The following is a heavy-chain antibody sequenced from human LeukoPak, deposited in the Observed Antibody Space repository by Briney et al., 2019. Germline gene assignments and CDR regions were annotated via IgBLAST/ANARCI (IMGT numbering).Heavy chain of an antibody. CDR2: ISSSSSYI. CDR3: ARDTGDGGGNWFDP. J-gene: IGHJ5*02. CDR1: GFTFSTFA. Sequence: GGSLRLSCAASGFTFSTFAMIWVRQPPGKGLEWVSSISSSSSYIYYADSVKGRFTISRDNAKNSLYLQMNSLRAEDTAVYYCARDTGDGGGNWFDPWGQGTLVTVSS. D-gene: IGHD4-23*01. V-gene: IGHV3-21*01.